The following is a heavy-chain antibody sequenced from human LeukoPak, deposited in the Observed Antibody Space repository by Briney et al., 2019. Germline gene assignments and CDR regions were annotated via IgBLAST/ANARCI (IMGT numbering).Heavy chain of an antibody. J-gene: IGHJ4*02. D-gene: IGHD3-22*01. CDR3: AKDGTYYYDSSGYWGYFDY. CDR1: GFTFDDYA. Sequence: GGSLRLSCAASGFTFDDYAIHWVRQAPGKGLEWVSGINWNSGSKHYADSVKGRFTISRDNAKNSLYLQMNSLRAEDTALYYCAKDGTYYYDSSGYWGYFDYWGQGTLVTVSS. V-gene: IGHV3-9*01. CDR2: INWNSGSK.